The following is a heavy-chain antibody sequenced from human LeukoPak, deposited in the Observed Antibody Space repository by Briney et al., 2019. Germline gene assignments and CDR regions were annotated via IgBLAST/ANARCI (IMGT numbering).Heavy chain of an antibody. CDR2: IIPIFGTA. Sequence: ASVKVSCKASGGTFSNYAISWVRQAPGQGLEWMGGIIPIFGTANYAQKFRGRVTITADKSTRTAYMELSSLRSEDTAVYYCARDYGDYVSYWGQGTLVTVSS. CDR3: ARDYGDYVSY. D-gene: IGHD4-17*01. CDR1: GGTFSNYA. V-gene: IGHV1-69*06. J-gene: IGHJ4*02.